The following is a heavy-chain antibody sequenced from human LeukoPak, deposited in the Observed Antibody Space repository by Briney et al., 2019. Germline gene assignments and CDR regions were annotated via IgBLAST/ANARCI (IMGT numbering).Heavy chain of an antibody. V-gene: IGHV4-61*02. CDR2: IYTSGST. Sequence: SETLSLTCTVSGGSISSGTYYWGWIRQPPGKGLEWIGRIYTSGSTNYNPSLKSRVTISVDTSKNQFSLKLRSVNAADTAVYYCARVNGRNYYFDYWGQGTLVTVSS. CDR3: ARVNGRNYYFDY. J-gene: IGHJ4*02. CDR1: GGSISSGTYY. D-gene: IGHD4-23*01.